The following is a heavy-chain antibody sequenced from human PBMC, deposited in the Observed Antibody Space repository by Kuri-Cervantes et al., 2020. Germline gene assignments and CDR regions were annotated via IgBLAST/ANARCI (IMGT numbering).Heavy chain of an antibody. J-gene: IGHJ4*02. D-gene: IGHD6-13*01. Sequence: ASVKVSCKACGYTFTGYYMHWVRQAPGQGLEWMGWISAYNGNTNYAQKLQGRVTMTRNTSISTAYMELSSLRSEDTAVYYCARPMDRRSSSWYVGLDYWGQGTLVTVSS. CDR1: GYTFTGYY. CDR2: ISAYNGNT. CDR3: ARPMDRRSSSWYVGLDY. V-gene: IGHV1-2*02.